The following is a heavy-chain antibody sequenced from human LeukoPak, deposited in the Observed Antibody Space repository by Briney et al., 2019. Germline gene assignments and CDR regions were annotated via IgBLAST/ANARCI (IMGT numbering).Heavy chain of an antibody. V-gene: IGHV4-59*08. CDR1: GGSISSYY. CDR3: ARLVGRVAYYYDSSGYYQFDY. CDR2: IYYSGST. D-gene: IGHD3-22*01. Sequence: SETLSLTCTVSGGSISSYYWSWIRQPPGKGLEWIGYIYYSGSTNYNPSLKSRVTISVDTSKNQFSLKLSSVTAADTAVYYCARLVGRVAYYYDSSGYYQFDYWGQGTLVTVSS. J-gene: IGHJ4*02.